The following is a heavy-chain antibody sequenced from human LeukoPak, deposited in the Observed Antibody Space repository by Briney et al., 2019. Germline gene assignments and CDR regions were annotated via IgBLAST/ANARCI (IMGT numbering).Heavy chain of an antibody. V-gene: IGHV3-53*01. CDR2: IYSGGST. CDR3: ARAGSSWVLDY. CDR1: GFTVSTNY. D-gene: IGHD6-13*01. Sequence: GGSLRLSCAASGFTVSTNYMSWARQAPGKGLEWVSVIYSGGSTYYTDSAKGRFTISRDNSKNTLYLQMNSLRVEDTAVYFCARAGSSWVLDYWGQGTLVTVSS. J-gene: IGHJ4*02.